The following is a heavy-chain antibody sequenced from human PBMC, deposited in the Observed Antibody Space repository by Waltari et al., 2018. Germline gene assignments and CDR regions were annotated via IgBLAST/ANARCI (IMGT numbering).Heavy chain of an antibody. CDR2: VSSGASHT. D-gene: IGHD1-26*01. V-gene: IGHV3-21*02. Sequence: EVQLVESGGDLVKPGGSLRLSCVGSEFTFRAYAMTWVRQGPGKGLEWLSSVSSGASHTDYADSVKGRFTISRDDAKNSVYLEMKRLRVDDTAVYYCARDSFGHGRQSSYHFGMDVWGQGTTVTVSS. J-gene: IGHJ6*02. CDR3: ARDSFGHGRQSSYHFGMDV. CDR1: EFTFRAYA.